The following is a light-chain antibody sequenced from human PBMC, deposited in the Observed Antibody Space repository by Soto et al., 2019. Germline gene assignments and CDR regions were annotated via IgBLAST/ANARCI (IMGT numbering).Light chain of an antibody. CDR1: SSDVGGYNY. Sequence: QSALTQPASVSASPGQSVSICCTGTSSDVGGYNYVSWYQHYPGKAPKLIIYDVSNRPSGISNRFSGSKSGNTASLTISGLQAEDEADYYCSSFARSSTLVFGGGTKLTVL. CDR2: DVS. V-gene: IGLV2-14*03. J-gene: IGLJ2*01. CDR3: SSFARSSTLV.